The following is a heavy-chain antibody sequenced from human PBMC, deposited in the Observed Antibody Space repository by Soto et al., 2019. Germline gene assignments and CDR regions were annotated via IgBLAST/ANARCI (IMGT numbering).Heavy chain of an antibody. J-gene: IGHJ6*03. CDR3: ARTIYYYYYYMDV. CDR1: GYRFTRYW. Sequence: PGESLKISCTVSGYRFTRYWIGWVRQMPGKGLEWMGIIYPGDSDTRYSPSFQGQVTISADKSISTAYLQWSSLKASDTAMYYCARTIYYYYYYMDVWGKGTTVTV. CDR2: IYPGDSDT. V-gene: IGHV5-51*01.